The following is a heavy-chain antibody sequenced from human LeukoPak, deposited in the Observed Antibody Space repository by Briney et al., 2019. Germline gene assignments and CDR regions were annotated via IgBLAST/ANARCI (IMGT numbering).Heavy chain of an antibody. V-gene: IGHV1-46*01. Sequence: ASVKVSCKASGYTFTGYYMHWVRQAPGQGLEWMGIINPSGGSTSYAQKFQGRVTMTRDTSTSTVYMELSSLRSEDTAVYYCASQASDFWSGYYALAYYYYGMDVWGQGTTVTVSS. D-gene: IGHD3-3*01. J-gene: IGHJ6*02. CDR3: ASQASDFWSGYYALAYYYYGMDV. CDR2: INPSGGST. CDR1: GYTFTGYY.